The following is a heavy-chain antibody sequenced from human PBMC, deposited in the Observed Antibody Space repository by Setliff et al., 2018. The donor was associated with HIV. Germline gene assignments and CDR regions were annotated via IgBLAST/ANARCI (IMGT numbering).Heavy chain of an antibody. CDR3: ARASPHRYFFDY. J-gene: IGHJ4*02. D-gene: IGHD1-20*01. CDR2: IKEDGSEK. CDR1: GFPVSDNY. Sequence: GGSLRLSCAASGFPVSDNYMTWVRQAPGKGLEWVANIKEDGSEKYYADSVKGRFAISRDNAKNSLYLEMNSLRAEETAVYYCARASPHRYFFDYWGQGSLVTVSS. V-gene: IGHV3-7*01.